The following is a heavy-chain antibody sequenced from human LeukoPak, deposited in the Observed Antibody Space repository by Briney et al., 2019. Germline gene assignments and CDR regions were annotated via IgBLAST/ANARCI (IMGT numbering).Heavy chain of an antibody. V-gene: IGHV1-69*05. CDR1: GGTFSSCA. D-gene: IGHD4-17*01. CDR3: ARVHRSALTTVITPWYYYMDV. J-gene: IGHJ6*03. CDR2: IIPIFGTA. Sequence: SVKVSCKASGGTFSSCAISWVRQAPGQGLEWMGGIIPIFGTANYAQKFQGRVTITTDESTSTAYMELSSLRSEDTAVYYCARVHRSALTTVITPWYYYMDVWGKGTTVTVSS.